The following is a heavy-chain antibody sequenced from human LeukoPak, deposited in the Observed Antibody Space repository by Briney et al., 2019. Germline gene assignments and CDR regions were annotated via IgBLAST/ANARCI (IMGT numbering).Heavy chain of an antibody. CDR2: IKQDGSEK. Sequence: GGSLRLSCAASGFTFSSYWMSWVRQAPGKGLEWVANIKQDGSEKYYVDSVKGRFTISRDNAKNSLYLQMNSLRAEDTAVYYCARDSAAAASGRGPHAFDIWGLGTMVTVSS. J-gene: IGHJ3*02. D-gene: IGHD6-13*01. CDR1: GFTFSSYW. CDR3: ARDSAAAASGRGPHAFDI. V-gene: IGHV3-7*01.